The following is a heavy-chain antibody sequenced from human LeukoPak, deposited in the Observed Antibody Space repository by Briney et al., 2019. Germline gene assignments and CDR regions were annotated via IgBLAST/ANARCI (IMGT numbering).Heavy chain of an antibody. CDR1: GGSISSSSYY. Sequence: SETLSLTCTVSGGSISSSSYYWGWIRQPPGKGLEWIGSIYYSGSTYYNPSLKSRVTISVDTSKNQFSLKLSSVTAADTAVYYCARSIEAETGVFDYWGQGTLVTVSS. CDR3: ARSIEAETGVFDY. D-gene: IGHD7-27*01. J-gene: IGHJ4*02. CDR2: IYYSGST. V-gene: IGHV4-39*01.